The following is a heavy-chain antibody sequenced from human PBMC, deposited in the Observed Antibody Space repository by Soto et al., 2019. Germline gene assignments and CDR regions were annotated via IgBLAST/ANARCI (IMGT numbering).Heavy chain of an antibody. Sequence: ASVKVSCKASGSTFTSYGISWVRQAPGQGLEWMGWISAYNGNTNYAQKLQGRVTMTTDTSTSTAYMELRSLRSDDTAVYYCARAQDIVVVVAATPDNWFDPWGQGTLVTVPQ. V-gene: IGHV1-18*01. CDR3: ARAQDIVVVVAATPDNWFDP. CDR2: ISAYNGNT. J-gene: IGHJ5*02. CDR1: GSTFTSYG. D-gene: IGHD2-15*01.